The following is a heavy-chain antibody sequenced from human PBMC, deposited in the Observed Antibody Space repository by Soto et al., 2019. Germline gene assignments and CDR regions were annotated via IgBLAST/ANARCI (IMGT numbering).Heavy chain of an antibody. Sequence: GGSLRLSCSASGFTFSNYAMHWVRQAPGKGLEWVALTSYDGNNEYYTDSVKGRFTISRDNSKNTLFLQMNSPRPEDTAVYYCAKDKGVFNWATSYFDYWGQGALVTVSS. V-gene: IGHV3-30*18. J-gene: IGHJ4*02. D-gene: IGHD1-1*01. CDR2: TSYDGNNE. CDR1: GFTFSNYA. CDR3: AKDKGVFNWATSYFDY.